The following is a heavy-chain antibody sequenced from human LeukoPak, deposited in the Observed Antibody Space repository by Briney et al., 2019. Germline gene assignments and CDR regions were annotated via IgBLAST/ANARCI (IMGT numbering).Heavy chain of an antibody. CDR3: ATNSRTRVFDY. Sequence: GGSLRLSCAASGFTFSSYGMHWVRQAPGKGLEWVAVISYDGSNKYYADSVKGRFTISRDNSENTLYLQMNSLRAEDTAVYYCATNSRTRVFDYWGQGTLVTVSS. CDR2: ISYDGSNK. D-gene: IGHD6-13*01. J-gene: IGHJ4*02. CDR1: GFTFSSYG. V-gene: IGHV3-30*03.